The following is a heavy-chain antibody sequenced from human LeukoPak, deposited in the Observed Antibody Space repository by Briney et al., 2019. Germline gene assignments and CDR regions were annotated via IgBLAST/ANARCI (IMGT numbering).Heavy chain of an antibody. CDR2: IWYDGSNK. CDR1: GFTFSSYG. V-gene: IGHV3-33*01. D-gene: IGHD6-6*01. CDR3: ARSDSSSGPFDY. Sequence: GGSLRLSCAASGFTFSSYGMHWVRQAPGKGLEWVAVIWYDGSNKYYADSVKGRFTISRDNSKNTLYLQMNSLRAEDTAVYYCARSDSSSGPFDYWGQGTLVTVSS. J-gene: IGHJ4*02.